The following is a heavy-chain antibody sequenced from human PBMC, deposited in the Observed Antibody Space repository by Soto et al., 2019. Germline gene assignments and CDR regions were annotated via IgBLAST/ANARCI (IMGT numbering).Heavy chain of an antibody. CDR1: ADSLTSHY. V-gene: IGHV4-4*07. CDR2: VYAAGNT. Sequence: SETLSLTCNVSADSLTSHYWSWIRQPAGKGLAWIGRVYAAGNTNYNPSLKSRVTISEDASKNQFSLKLSSVTAADTAVYYCARGNGIASRPADYWGQGTLVTVSS. D-gene: IGHD6-13*01. J-gene: IGHJ4*02. CDR3: ARGNGIASRPADY.